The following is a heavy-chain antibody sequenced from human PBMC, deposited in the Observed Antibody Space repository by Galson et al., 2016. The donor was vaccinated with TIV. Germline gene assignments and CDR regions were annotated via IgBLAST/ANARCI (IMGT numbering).Heavy chain of an antibody. CDR3: AREWGIIMVTDSWRPAREFDA. CDR2: INPSGGDT. CDR1: GYIFTKSY. J-gene: IGHJ5*02. V-gene: IGHV1-46*01. D-gene: IGHD2-21*02. Sequence: SVKVSCKASGYIFTKSYIHWVRQAPGKGLEWMGIINPSGGDTRYAQKFQGGVTMTRDTSTNTVYMELTSLTSEDTAVYYCAREWGIIMVTDSWRPAREFDAWGQGTLVTVSS.